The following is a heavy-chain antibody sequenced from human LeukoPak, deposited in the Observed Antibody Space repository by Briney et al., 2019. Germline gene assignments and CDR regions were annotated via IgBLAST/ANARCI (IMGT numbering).Heavy chain of an antibody. J-gene: IGHJ6*03. D-gene: IGHD3-16*02. CDR1: GYTLPIYW. Sequence: GESLKISCQGSGYTLPIYWIGWVRQTPGKGLEWMGIIYPSDSHTIYSPSFQGQVTVSADKSISTAYLRWSSLKASDTAIYYCVRHYRPPQDSRAAKPTGYYYYYMDVWGTGTTVIVSS. V-gene: IGHV5-51*01. CDR3: VRHYRPPQDSRAAKPTGYYYYYMDV. CDR2: IYPSDSHT.